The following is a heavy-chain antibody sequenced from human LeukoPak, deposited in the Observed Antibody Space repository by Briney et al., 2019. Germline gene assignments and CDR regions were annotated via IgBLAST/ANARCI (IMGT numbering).Heavy chain of an antibody. D-gene: IGHD3-22*01. CDR3: ATRPRDTSGYYLGAFDG. CDR2: IGASGAET. Sequence: GGSLRLSCAASGFTFSTYAMSWVRQAPGKGLDWVSVIGASGAETYYSDSAKGRFTVSRDNSKDTLFLHMSSLRAEDTAVYFCATRPRDTSGYYLGAFDGWGQGTTVTVSS. V-gene: IGHV3-23*01. CDR1: GFTFSTYA. J-gene: IGHJ3*01.